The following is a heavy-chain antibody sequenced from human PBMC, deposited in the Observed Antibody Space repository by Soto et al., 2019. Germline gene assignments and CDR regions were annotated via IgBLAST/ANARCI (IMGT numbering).Heavy chain of an antibody. J-gene: IGHJ6*02. CDR3: ARDQGWDDSSGYYLGYYYGMDV. D-gene: IGHD3-22*01. CDR2: IIPIFGTA. CDR1: GGTFSSYA. V-gene: IGHV1-69*13. Sequence: ASVKVSCKASGGTFSSYAISWVRRAPGQGLEWMGGIIPIFGTANYAQKFQGRVTITADESTSTAYMELSSLRSEDTAVYYCARDQGWDDSSGYYLGYYYGMDVWGQGTTVTVSS.